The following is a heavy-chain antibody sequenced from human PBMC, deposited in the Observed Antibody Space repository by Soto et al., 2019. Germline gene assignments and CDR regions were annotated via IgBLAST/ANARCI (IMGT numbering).Heavy chain of an antibody. Sequence: SETLSLTCTVSGGSISSSSYYWGWIRQPPGKGLEWIGSIYYSGSTYYNPSLKSRVTISVDTSKNQFSLKLSSVTAADTAVYYCASRYCSSTSCYLFLYNDAFDIWGQGTXVTVSS. J-gene: IGHJ3*02. CDR1: GGSISSSSYY. CDR3: ASRYCSSTSCYLFLYNDAFDI. D-gene: IGHD2-2*01. V-gene: IGHV4-39*01. CDR2: IYYSGST.